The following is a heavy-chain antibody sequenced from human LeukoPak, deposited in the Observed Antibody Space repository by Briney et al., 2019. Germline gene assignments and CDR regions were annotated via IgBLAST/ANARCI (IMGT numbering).Heavy chain of an antibody. D-gene: IGHD6-13*01. Sequence: PSETLSLTCSVSGVSISAYYWSWIRQPAGKGLEWIGRIYPGESIYASENTNYNPSLKSRVSMSGDTSKNQVSLKLRSVTAADTAVYYCARGVYIAAAQYGYWGQGTLVTVSS. CDR3: ARGVYIAAAQYGY. J-gene: IGHJ4*02. CDR1: GVSISAYY. CDR2: IYPGESIYASENT. V-gene: IGHV4-4*07.